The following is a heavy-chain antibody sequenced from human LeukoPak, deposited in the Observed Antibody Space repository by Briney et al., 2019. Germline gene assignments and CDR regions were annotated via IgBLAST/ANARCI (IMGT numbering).Heavy chain of an antibody. CDR3: ARARYDSSGYYLDY. D-gene: IGHD3-22*01. J-gene: IGHJ4*02. V-gene: IGHV4-31*03. Sequence: PSQTLSLTCTVSGGSISSGGYYWSWIRQHPGKGLEWIGYIYYSGSTYYNPSLKSRVTISVDTSKNQFSLELSSVTAADTAVYYCARARYDSSGYYLDYWGQGTLVTVSS. CDR2: IYYSGST. CDR1: GGSISSGGYY.